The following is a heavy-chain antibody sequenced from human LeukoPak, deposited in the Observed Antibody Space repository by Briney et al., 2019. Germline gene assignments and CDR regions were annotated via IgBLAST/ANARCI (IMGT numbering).Heavy chain of an antibody. J-gene: IGHJ4*02. CDR3: ARENYYDSSGYYYFDY. V-gene: IGHV4-59*12. CDR1: GGSISSYY. CDR2: IYYSGST. D-gene: IGHD3-22*01. Sequence: SETLSLTCTVSGGSISSYYWSWIRQPPGKGLEWIGYIYYSGSTNYNPSLKSRVTISVDTSKNQFSLKLSSVTAADTAVYYCARENYYDSSGYYYFDYWGQGTLVTVSS.